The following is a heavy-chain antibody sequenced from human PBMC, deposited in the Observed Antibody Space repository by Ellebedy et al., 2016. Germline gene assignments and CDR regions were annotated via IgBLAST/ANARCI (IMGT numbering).Heavy chain of an antibody. CDR1: GYSFTTYW. J-gene: IGHJ5*02. CDR3: ARASGDYVARWFDP. D-gene: IGHD4-17*01. Sequence: GESLKISCKGSGYSFTTYWIGWVRQMPGKGLEWMGIIYPGASDIVYSPSFQGHVTISADKSISPAYLQWSSLKASDTAMYYCARASGDYVARWFDPWGQGTLVTVSS. V-gene: IGHV5-51*01. CDR2: IYPGASDI.